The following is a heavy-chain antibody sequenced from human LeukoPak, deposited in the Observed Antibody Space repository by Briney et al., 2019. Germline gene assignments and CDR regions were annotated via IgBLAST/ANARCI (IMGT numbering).Heavy chain of an antibody. CDR1: GGSISSGGYY. V-gene: IGHV4-30-2*01. CDR3: ARGIVVVPAHWFDP. J-gene: IGHJ5*02. CDR2: IYHSGST. Sequence: SQTLSLTCTVSGGSISSGGYYWSWIRQPPGKGLEWIGYIYHSGSTYYNPSLKSRVTISVDRSKNQFPLKLSSVTAADTAVYYCARGIVVVPAHWFDPWGQGTLVTVSS. D-gene: IGHD2-2*01.